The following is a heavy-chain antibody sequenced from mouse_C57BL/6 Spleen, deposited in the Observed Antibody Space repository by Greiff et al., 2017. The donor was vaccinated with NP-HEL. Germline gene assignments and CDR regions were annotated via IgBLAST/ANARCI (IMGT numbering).Heavy chain of an antibody. J-gene: IGHJ1*03. Sequence: EVQLVESGGGLVQPGGSLKLSCAASGFTFSDYGMAWVRQAPRKGPEWVAFISNLAYSIYYADTVTGRFTISRENAKNTLYLEMSSLRSEDTAMYYCARHDYGSSGGYFDVWGTGTTVTVSS. CDR1: GFTFSDYG. CDR3: ARHDYGSSGGYFDV. V-gene: IGHV5-15*01. D-gene: IGHD1-1*01. CDR2: ISNLAYSI.